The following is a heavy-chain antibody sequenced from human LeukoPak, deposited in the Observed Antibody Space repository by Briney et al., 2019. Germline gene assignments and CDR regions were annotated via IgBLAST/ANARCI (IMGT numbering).Heavy chain of an antibody. CDR1: GFTVSSNY. CDR3: AKGDVVVAARLDY. Sequence: PGGSLRLSCAASGFTVSSNYMSWVRQAPGKGLEWVSVIYSGGSTYYADSVKGRFTISRDNSKNTLYLQMNSLRAEDTAVYYCAKGDVVVAARLDYWGLGTLVTVSS. D-gene: IGHD2-15*01. CDR2: IYSGGST. J-gene: IGHJ4*02. V-gene: IGHV3-66*01.